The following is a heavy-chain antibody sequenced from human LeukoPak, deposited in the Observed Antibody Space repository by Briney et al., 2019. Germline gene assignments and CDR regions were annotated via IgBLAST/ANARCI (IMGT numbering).Heavy chain of an antibody. D-gene: IGHD3-22*01. CDR2: IIPIFGIA. CDR1: GGTFSSYA. CDR3: ARGGWDSSGYLNWFDP. Sequence: ASVKISCKASGGTFSSYAISWVRQAPGQGLEWMGRIIPIFGIANYAQKFQGRVTITADKSTSTAYMELSSLRSEDTAVYYCARGGWDSSGYLNWFDPWGQGTLATVSS. J-gene: IGHJ5*02. V-gene: IGHV1-69*04.